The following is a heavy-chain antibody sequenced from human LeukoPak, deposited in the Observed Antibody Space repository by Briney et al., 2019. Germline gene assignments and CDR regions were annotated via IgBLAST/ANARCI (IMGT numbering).Heavy chain of an antibody. Sequence: GASLRLSCSASGFTFSSYAMTWVRQAPGKGLEWVPSITGSGLSTYYADSVKGRFTISRDNSKNTLYLQVNSLRVEDTAVYYCAKSYRNYDYWGQGTLVTVSS. V-gene: IGHV3-23*01. D-gene: IGHD4-11*01. CDR3: AKSYRNYDY. CDR2: ITGSGLST. CDR1: GFTFSSYA. J-gene: IGHJ4*02.